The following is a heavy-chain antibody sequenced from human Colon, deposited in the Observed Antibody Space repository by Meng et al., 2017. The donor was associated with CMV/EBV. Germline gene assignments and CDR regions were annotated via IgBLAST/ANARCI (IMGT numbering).Heavy chain of an antibody. D-gene: IGHD1-7*01. Sequence: GESLKISCGASGLALSSFWMSWVRQTPGKGLEWVASIQQDGSLTYYVDSVKGRFTISRDNAKNSLYLQMDSLTADDTAVYYCVRDQSKGPTNWNYEYYFDHWGQGALVTVSS. CDR3: VRDQSKGPTNWNYEYYFDH. J-gene: IGHJ4*02. CDR2: IQQDGSLT. V-gene: IGHV3-7*01. CDR1: GLALSSFW.